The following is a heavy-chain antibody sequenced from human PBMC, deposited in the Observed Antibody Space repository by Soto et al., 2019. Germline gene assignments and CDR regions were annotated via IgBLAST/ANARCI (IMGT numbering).Heavy chain of an antibody. CDR2: ISWDSGIR. Sequence: GGSLRLSCAASGFTFNDHAMHWVRQAPGKGLEWVSSISWDSGIREYADSVKGRFTISRDNAKNSLYLEMNSLRADGTALYYCAKDYNNYWGGYYAHWGQGTPVTVSS. D-gene: IGHD3-3*01. V-gene: IGHV3-9*01. J-gene: IGHJ4*02. CDR3: AKDYNNYWGGYYAH. CDR1: GFTFNDHA.